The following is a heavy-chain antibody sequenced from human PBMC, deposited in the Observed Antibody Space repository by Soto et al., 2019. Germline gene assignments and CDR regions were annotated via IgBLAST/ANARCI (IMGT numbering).Heavy chain of an antibody. V-gene: IGHV3-30*18. CDR2: ISYDGSDQ. CDR1: TFTFSDFG. Sequence: QVQVEEFGGGVVQPGRSLRLSCAGPTFTFSDFGFHWVLQAPGKGLEWVAMISYDGSDQYYGDSVQGRFTIYRDDSKNTVYLQMNSLRAEDTAMYYCPKSTYCNGGSCFPQYWGPGTLVTVSS. J-gene: IGHJ4*02. CDR3: PKSTYCNGGSCFPQY. D-gene: IGHD2-15*01.